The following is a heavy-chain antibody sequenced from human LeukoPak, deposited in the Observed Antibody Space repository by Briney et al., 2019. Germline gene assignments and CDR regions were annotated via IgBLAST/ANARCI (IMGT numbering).Heavy chain of an antibody. J-gene: IGHJ4*02. D-gene: IGHD3-16*01. Sequence: GGSLRLSCAASGFTFSSYAIHWVRQAPGKGLEWVAVISNDGSNEYFADSVKGRFTISRDNSKNTLYLQMNSLRAEDTALYYCARVRTFGGVIGYWGQGTLVTVSS. CDR1: GFTFSSYA. CDR2: ISNDGSNE. CDR3: ARVRTFGGVIGY. V-gene: IGHV3-30-3*01.